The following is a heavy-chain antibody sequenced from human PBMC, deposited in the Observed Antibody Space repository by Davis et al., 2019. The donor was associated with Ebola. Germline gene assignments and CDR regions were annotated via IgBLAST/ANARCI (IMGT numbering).Heavy chain of an antibody. CDR1: GFTFNKYW. V-gene: IGHV3-74*01. D-gene: IGHD2-2*01. CDR3: ARSSYQPDW. Sequence: GESLKISCAASGFTFNKYWMHWVRQAPGKGLVYVPRISSDGGITSYADSVKGRFTISRDNARNTVSLQMNSLRAEDTALYYCARSSYQPDWWGQGTLVTVSS. CDR2: ISSDGGIT. J-gene: IGHJ4*02.